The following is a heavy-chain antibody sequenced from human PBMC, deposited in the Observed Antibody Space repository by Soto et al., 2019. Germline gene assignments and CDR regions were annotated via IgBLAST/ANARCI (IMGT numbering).Heavy chain of an antibody. D-gene: IGHD6-6*01. Sequence: EVQLAESGGGLVQSGGSLRLSCAASGFTFSNYWMSWVRQAPGKGLEWVANIKQDGSEIHCVDSLKGRFTISRDNAKNSLYLQMNSLRGEDSAVYYCARIGYRSSSWDYWGQGTLVTVSS. CDR3: ARIGYRSSSWDY. V-gene: IGHV3-7*03. CDR1: GFTFSNYW. CDR2: IKQDGSEI. J-gene: IGHJ4*02.